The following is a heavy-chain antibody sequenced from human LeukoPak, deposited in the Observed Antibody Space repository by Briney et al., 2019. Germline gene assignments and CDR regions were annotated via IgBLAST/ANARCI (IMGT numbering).Heavy chain of an antibody. J-gene: IGHJ4*02. CDR3: ASPLNYDSSGYYDDY. Sequence: PGGSLRLSCAASGFIFSSYWMSRVRQAPGKGLEWVAHIKQDGSEKYYVDSVKGRFTISRDNAKNSLYLQMNSLRAEDTAVYYCASPLNYDSSGYYDDYWGQGTLVTVSS. D-gene: IGHD3-22*01. CDR2: IKQDGSEK. V-gene: IGHV3-7*01. CDR1: GFIFSSYW.